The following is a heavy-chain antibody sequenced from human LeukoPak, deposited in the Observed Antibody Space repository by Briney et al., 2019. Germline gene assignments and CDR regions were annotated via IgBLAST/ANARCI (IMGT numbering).Heavy chain of an antibody. V-gene: IGHV3-21*01. J-gene: IGHJ4*02. CDR3: ARWRGGMGLLNPPYFDY. D-gene: IGHD3-3*01. Sequence: SGGSLRLSCAASGFTFSSYSMNWVRQAPGKGLEWVSSISSSSSYIYYADSVKGRFTISRDNSKNLLFLQMSSLRVEDTAVYYCARWRGGMGLLNPPYFDYWGLGTLVTVSS. CDR1: GFTFSSYS. CDR2: ISSSSSYI.